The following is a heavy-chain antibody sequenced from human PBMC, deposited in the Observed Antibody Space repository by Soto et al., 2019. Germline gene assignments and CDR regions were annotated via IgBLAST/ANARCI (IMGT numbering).Heavy chain of an antibody. J-gene: IGHJ6*02. CDR3: ARDIAVAGTDGMDV. CDR2: IYYSGST. D-gene: IGHD6-19*01. V-gene: IGHV4-61*01. CDR1: GGSVSSGSYY. Sequence: PSETLSLTCTVSGGSVSSGSYYWSWIRQPPGEGLEWIGYIYYSGSTNYNPSLKSRVTISVDTSKNQFSLKLSSVTAADTAVYYCARDIAVAGTDGMDVWGQGTTVTVSS.